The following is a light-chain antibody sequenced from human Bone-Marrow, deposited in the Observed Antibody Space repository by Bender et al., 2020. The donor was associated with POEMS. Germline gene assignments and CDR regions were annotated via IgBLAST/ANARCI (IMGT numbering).Light chain of an antibody. J-gene: IGLJ1*01. CDR2: DVS. CDR3: TSHTSTSTPYV. CDR1: SSDVGGYNY. Sequence: QSALTQPPSASGSPGQSVTISCTGTSSDVGGYNYVSWYQQHPGKVPKLMIYDVSNRPSGGSNRFSGSKSGNTASLTISGLQAEDEADYFCTSHTSTSTPYVFGTGTRVTVL. V-gene: IGLV2-14*01.